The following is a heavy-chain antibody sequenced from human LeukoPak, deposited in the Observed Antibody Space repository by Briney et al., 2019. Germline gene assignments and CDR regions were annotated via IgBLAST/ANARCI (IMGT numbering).Heavy chain of an antibody. V-gene: IGHV3-23*01. D-gene: IGHD3-22*01. CDR3: AKVLMIVVVLEAFDI. J-gene: IGHJ3*02. CDR2: ISGSGGST. CDR1: GFTFSSYA. Sequence: GGSLRLSCAASGFTFSSYAMNWVRQAPGKGLEWVSAISGSGGSTYYADSVKGRFTISRDNSKNTLYLQMNSLRAEDTAVYYCAKVLMIVVVLEAFDIWGQGTMVTVSS.